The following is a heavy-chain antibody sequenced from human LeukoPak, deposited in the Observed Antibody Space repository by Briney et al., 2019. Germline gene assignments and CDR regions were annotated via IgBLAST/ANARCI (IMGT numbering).Heavy chain of an antibody. J-gene: IGHJ4*02. V-gene: IGHV4-30-4*08. CDR2: INHSGST. CDR1: GDTISSGDYY. Sequence: PSQTLSLTCTVSGDTISSGDYYWSWIRQPPGKGLEWIGEINHSGSTNYNPSLKSRVTISVDTSKNQFSLKLSSVTAADTAVYYCERSEAAHKLFDYWGQGTLVTVSS. D-gene: IGHD6-6*01. CDR3: ERSEAAHKLFDY.